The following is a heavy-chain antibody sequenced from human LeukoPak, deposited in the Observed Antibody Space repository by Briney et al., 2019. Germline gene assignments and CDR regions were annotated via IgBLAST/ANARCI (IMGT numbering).Heavy chain of an antibody. CDR3: ARAGEIAARGFDY. Sequence: GASVTVSCTASGYTFTSYYMHWVRQAPGQGLELMGIINPSGGSTSYAQKFQGRVTMTRDMSTSTVYMELSSLRSEDTAVYYCARAGEIAARGFDYWGQGTLVTVSS. CDR2: INPSGGST. J-gene: IGHJ4*02. CDR1: GYTFTSYY. V-gene: IGHV1-46*01. D-gene: IGHD6-6*01.